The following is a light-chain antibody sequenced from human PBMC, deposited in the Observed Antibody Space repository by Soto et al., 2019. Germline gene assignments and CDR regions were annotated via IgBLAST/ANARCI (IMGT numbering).Light chain of an antibody. V-gene: IGKV3-20*01. CDR3: QQYKT. CDR1: QSVSTSY. CDR2: DAF. J-gene: IGKJ1*01. Sequence: EIVMTQSPATLSVSPGERATLSCRASQSVSTSYVAWYQQKFGQAPRVLIYDAFSRATGIPDRFSASGSGTDFTLTISRLEPEDFAVYYCQQYKTFGQGTKVDIK.